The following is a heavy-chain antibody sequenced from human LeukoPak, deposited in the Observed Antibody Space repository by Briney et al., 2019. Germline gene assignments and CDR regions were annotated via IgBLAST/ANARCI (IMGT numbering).Heavy chain of an antibody. CDR2: IYPGDSDT. J-gene: IGHJ4*02. D-gene: IGHD3-10*01. CDR1: GYRFTSYW. Sequence: PGASLKISCKGSGYRFTSYWIGWVRPMPGKGLEWMGIIYPGDSDTRYSPSFQGQVTISADKSISTAYLQWSSLKASDTAMYYCARLGPYCYGSGSYTPFDYWGQGTLVTVSS. V-gene: IGHV5-51*01. CDR3: ARLGPYCYGSGSYTPFDY.